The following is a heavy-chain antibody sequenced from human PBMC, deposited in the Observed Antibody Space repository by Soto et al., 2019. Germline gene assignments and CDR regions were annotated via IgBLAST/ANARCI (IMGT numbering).Heavy chain of an antibody. D-gene: IGHD3-22*01. CDR1: GNTFTSYD. V-gene: IGHV1-8*01. CDR2: INPNSGNI. CDR3: AKDGDYEYFDY. J-gene: IGHJ4*02. Sequence: ASVKVSCKASGNTFTSYDINWVRQATGHGLEWMGWINPNSGNIGYAQKFQGRVTISRDNSKNTLFLQMNSLKAEDTAVYFCAKDGDYEYFDYWGQGTQVTVSS.